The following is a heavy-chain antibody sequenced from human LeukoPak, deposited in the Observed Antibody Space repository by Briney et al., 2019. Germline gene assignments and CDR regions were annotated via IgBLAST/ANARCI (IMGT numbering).Heavy chain of an antibody. CDR1: GFSFSNYG. D-gene: IGHD2-21*01. CDR2: IRSDGSIK. Sequence: QPGGSLGLSCTTSGFSFSNYGMHWVRQAPGKGLEWVTFIRSDGSIKYYADSVKGRFTVSRDNSKNKLFLQMNSLRVGDTAVYYCAKDLWTPYFDYWGQGILVTVSS. CDR3: AKDLWTPYFDY. J-gene: IGHJ4*02. V-gene: IGHV3-30*02.